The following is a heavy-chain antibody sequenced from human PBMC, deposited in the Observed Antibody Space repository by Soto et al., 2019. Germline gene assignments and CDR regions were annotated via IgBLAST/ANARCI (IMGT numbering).Heavy chain of an antibody. D-gene: IGHD6-19*01. J-gene: IGHJ6*02. CDR3: ASCTDSSGWSGYYYYGMDV. V-gene: IGHV3-11*03. CDR1: GFTFSDYY. CDR2: ISSSSSYT. Sequence: PGGSLRLSCAASGFTFSDYYMSWIRQAPGKGLQWVSYISSSSSYTNYADSVKGRFTISRDNAKNSLYLQMKSLRAEDTAVYYCASCTDSSGWSGYYYYGMDVWGQGTTVTVSS.